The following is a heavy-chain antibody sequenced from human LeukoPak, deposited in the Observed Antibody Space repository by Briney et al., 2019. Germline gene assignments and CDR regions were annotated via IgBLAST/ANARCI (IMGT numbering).Heavy chain of an antibody. V-gene: IGHV3-23*01. CDR2: ISASGGTT. CDR1: GFTFSNYA. D-gene: IGHD3-22*01. CDR3: AKRPRDSRSYYLGAFDM. Sequence: GGSLRLSCAASGFTFSNYAMTWVRQAPRKGLDWVSGISASGGTTYYADSVKGRFTISRDNSTNTLYLQMNSVTAEDTAVYYCAKRPRDSRSYYLGAFDMWGQLTMVTVSS. J-gene: IGHJ3*02.